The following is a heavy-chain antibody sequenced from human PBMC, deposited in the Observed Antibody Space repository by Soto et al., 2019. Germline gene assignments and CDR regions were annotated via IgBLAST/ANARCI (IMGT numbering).Heavy chain of an antibody. Sequence: PSETLSLTCAVYGGSFSGYYWSWIRQPPGKGLEWIGEINHSGSTNYNPSLKSRVTISVDTSKNQFSLKLSSVTAADTAVYYCARTQDTIFGVVTYYYYGMDVWGQGTTVTVSS. CDR1: GGSFSGYY. CDR2: INHSGST. J-gene: IGHJ6*02. D-gene: IGHD3-3*01. CDR3: ARTQDTIFGVVTYYYYGMDV. V-gene: IGHV4-34*01.